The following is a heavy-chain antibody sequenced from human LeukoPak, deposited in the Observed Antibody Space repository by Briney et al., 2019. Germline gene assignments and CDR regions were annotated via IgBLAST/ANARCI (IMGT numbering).Heavy chain of an antibody. V-gene: IGHV3-30*19. CDR3: ARGPPPTYYYHSSGYSWSPDY. J-gene: IGHJ4*02. Sequence: GGSLRLSCVASGFTFSNYGMHWVRQAPGKGLEWVAVIWSDGSNKYYADSVKGRFTISRDNSKNTLYLQMNSLRAEDTAVYYCARGPPPTYYYHSSGYSWSPDYWGQGTLVTVSS. CDR2: IWSDGSNK. CDR1: GFTFSNYG. D-gene: IGHD3-22*01.